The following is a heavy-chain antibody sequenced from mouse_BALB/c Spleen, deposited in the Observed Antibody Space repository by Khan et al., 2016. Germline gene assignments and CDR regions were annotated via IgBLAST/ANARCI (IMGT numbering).Heavy chain of an antibody. D-gene: IGHD2-1*01. CDR3: ARSWGNCRYAMDY. CDR2: IDPANGNT. V-gene: IGHV14-3*02. CDR1: GFNIKDTY. Sequence: VQLKQSGAELVKPGASVKLSCTASGFNIKDTYMHWVKQRPEQGLEWIGRIDPANGNTKYDPKFQGKATITADTSSNTAYLQLSSLTSEDTAVYSWARSWGNCRYAMDYWGRGTSVTVSS. J-gene: IGHJ4*01.